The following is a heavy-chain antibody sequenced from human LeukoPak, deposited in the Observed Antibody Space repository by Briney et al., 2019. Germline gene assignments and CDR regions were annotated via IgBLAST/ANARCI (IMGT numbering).Heavy chain of an antibody. CDR3: ARRVRSADYRLDY. Sequence: SETLSLTCAVYGGSFSGYYWTWIRQPPGKSLEWVGEISPSGNTQYNPSLKSRVTISLDASKSQFYLKLNSVTAADTAVYYCARRVRSADYRLDYWGQGTLVTVSS. CDR1: GGSFSGYY. V-gene: IGHV4-34*01. J-gene: IGHJ4*02. D-gene: IGHD4-11*01. CDR2: ISPSGNT.